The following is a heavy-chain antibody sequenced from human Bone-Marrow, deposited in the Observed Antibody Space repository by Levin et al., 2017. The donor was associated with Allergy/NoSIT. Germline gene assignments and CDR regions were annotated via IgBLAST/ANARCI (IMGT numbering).Heavy chain of an antibody. Sequence: GGSLRLSCAASGFTFSSYAMHWVRQAPGKGLEWVAVISYDGSNKYYADSVKGRFTISRDNSKNTLYLQMNSLRAEDTAVYYCARAGIVATTLHNPYYYYYGMDVWGQGTTVTVSS. J-gene: IGHJ6*02. D-gene: IGHD5-12*01. CDR1: GFTFSSYA. CDR2: ISYDGSNK. V-gene: IGHV3-30-3*01. CDR3: ARAGIVATTLHNPYYYYYGMDV.